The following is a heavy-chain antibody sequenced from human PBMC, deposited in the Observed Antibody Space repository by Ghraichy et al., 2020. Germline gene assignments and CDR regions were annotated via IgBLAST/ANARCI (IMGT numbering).Heavy chain of an antibody. CDR3: ARGEYDYAFDV. CDR1: GYTFTRYA. J-gene: IGHJ3*01. D-gene: IGHD3-16*01. V-gene: IGHV1-3*01. CDR2: INAANGDT. Sequence: ASVKVSCKASGYTFTRYAMHWVRQAPGQSLEWMGWINAANGDTKYSQKFQGRVTISRDTSATTAYMELSSLRSEDTAVYYCARGEYDYAFDVWGQGTMVTVSS.